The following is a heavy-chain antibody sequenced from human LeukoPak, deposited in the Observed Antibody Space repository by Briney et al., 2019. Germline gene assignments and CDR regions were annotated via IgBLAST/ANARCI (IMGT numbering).Heavy chain of an antibody. CDR3: ARDYSAYYNSSGYYYN. V-gene: IGHV3-30-3*01. CDR2: ISYDGSNK. Sequence: GRSLRLSCAASGFTFSSYAMHWVRQAPGKGLEWVAVISYDGSNKYYADSVKGRFTISRDNSKNTLYLQMNSLRAEDTAVYYCARDYSAYYNSSGYYYNWGQGTLVTVSS. D-gene: IGHD3-22*01. J-gene: IGHJ4*02. CDR1: GFTFSSYA.